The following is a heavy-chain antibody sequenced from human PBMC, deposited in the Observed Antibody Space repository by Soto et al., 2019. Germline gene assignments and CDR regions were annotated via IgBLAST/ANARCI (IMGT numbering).Heavy chain of an antibody. CDR1: GFTFDDYG. CDR3: ARGLGPDYGDYYYFDY. J-gene: IGHJ4*02. Sequence: EVQLVESGGGVVRPGGSLRLSCAASGFTFDDYGMSWVRQAPGRGLEWVSGINWNGGSTGYADSVKGRFTISRDNAKNSLYLQMNSLRAEDTALYHCARGLGPDYGDYYYFDYWGQGTLVTVSS. CDR2: INWNGGST. D-gene: IGHD4-17*01. V-gene: IGHV3-20*01.